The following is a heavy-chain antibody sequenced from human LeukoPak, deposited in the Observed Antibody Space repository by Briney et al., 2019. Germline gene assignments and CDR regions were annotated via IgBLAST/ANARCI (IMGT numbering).Heavy chain of an antibody. J-gene: IGHJ6*02. Sequence: GGSLRLSCAASGFTFSSFGMHWVRQAPGKGLEWVAVIWSDGSNKYYAGSVKGRFTISRDNSKNTLYLQMNSLRAEDTAVYYCARDMTYYYGMDVWGQGTTVTVSS. D-gene: IGHD3-16*01. CDR1: GFTFSSFG. CDR3: ARDMTYYYGMDV. V-gene: IGHV3-33*01. CDR2: IWSDGSNK.